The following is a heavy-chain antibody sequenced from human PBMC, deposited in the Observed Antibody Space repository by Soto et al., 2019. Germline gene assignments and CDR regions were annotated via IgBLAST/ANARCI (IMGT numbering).Heavy chain of an antibody. V-gene: IGHV4-31*03. CDR1: GGSISSGGYY. J-gene: IGHJ4*02. D-gene: IGHD3-22*01. Sequence: TLSLTCTVSGGSISSGGYYWSWIRQHPGKGLEWIGYIYYSGSTYYNPSLKSRVTISVDTSKNQFSLKLSSVTAADTAVYYCARDRRYYDSSGYYSFDYWGQGNLLTVST. CDR2: IYYSGST. CDR3: ARDRRYYDSSGYYSFDY.